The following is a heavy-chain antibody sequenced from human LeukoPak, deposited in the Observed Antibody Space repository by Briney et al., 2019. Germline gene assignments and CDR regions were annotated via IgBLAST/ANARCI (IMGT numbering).Heavy chain of an antibody. CDR3: AKDLRTYCSSTSFPLFDY. V-gene: IGHV3-30*02. D-gene: IGHD2-2*01. CDR1: GFTFSSYG. J-gene: IGHJ4*02. Sequence: GSLRLSCAASGFTFSSYGMHWVRQAPGKGLEWVAFIRSDGSNKYYADSVKGRFTISRDNSKNTLYLQMNSLRAEDTAVYYCAKDLRTYCSSTSFPLFDYWGQGTLVTVSS. CDR2: IRSDGSNK.